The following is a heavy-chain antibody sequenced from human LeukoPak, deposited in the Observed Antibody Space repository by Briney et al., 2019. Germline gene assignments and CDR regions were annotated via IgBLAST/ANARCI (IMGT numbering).Heavy chain of an antibody. Sequence: ASVKVSCKASGYTFTSYDINWVRQATGQGLEWMGWMNPNSGNTGYAQKFQGRVTMTRNTSISTAYMELSSLSSEDTAVYYCARGPTTDSRFDPWGQGTLVTVSS. CDR3: ARGPTTDSRFDP. J-gene: IGHJ5*02. CDR1: GYTFTSYD. CDR2: MNPNSGNT. V-gene: IGHV1-8*01. D-gene: IGHD3-22*01.